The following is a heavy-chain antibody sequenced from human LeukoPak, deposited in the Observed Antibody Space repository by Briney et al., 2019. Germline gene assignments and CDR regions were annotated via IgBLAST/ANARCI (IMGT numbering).Heavy chain of an antibody. CDR1: GFTLDDFS. D-gene: IGHD6-13*01. J-gene: IGHJ4*02. CDR3: AKDTGAAGKGGFDY. V-gene: IGHV3-9*01. CDR2: FCWISGSI. Sequence: PGGSLRPSCAVAGFTLDDFSTHWVRPAPGKGMGWVSCFCWISGSIRYADCVKGRFTISRDNAKNSLYLQMSSLRAEDTALCYCAKDTGAAGKGGFDYWGEGTLVTVSS.